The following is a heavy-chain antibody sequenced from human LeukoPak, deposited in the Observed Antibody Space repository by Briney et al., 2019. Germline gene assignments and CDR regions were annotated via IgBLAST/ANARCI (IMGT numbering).Heavy chain of an antibody. CDR2: IDPSDSYT. V-gene: IGHV5-10-1*01. CDR3: ARHAKAYGSSCDY. J-gene: IGHJ4*02. Sequence: GESLKISCKGSGYSFTTYWISWVRQMPGKGLEWMGKIDPSDSYTNYSPSFQGHVTISADKSFSTAYLQWTSLKASDTAMYYCARHAKAYGSSCDYWGQGTLVTVSS. D-gene: IGHD6-13*01. CDR1: GYSFTTYW.